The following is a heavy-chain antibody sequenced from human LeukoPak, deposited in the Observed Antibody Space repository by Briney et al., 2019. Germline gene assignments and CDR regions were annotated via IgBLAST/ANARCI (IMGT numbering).Heavy chain of an antibody. Sequence: TSETLSLTCTVSGISLSTYYWSWVRQPPGKGLEWIGYVHHTGGADYNPSLKSRVTISLDMSKSQFSLKLTSATAADTAVYYCARGAGGYRFDPWGQGTLVTVSS. CDR3: ARGAGGYRFDP. J-gene: IGHJ5*02. D-gene: IGHD1-1*01. CDR1: GISLSTYY. V-gene: IGHV4-59*01. CDR2: VHHTGGA.